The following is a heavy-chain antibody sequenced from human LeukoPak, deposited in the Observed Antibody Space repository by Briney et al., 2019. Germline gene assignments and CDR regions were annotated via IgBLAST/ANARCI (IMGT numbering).Heavy chain of an antibody. Sequence: PGGSLRLSCAASGFTFSSYGMRWVRQAPGKGLEWVAVIWYDGSNKYYADSVKGRFTISRDNSKNTLYLQMNSLRAEDTAVYYCGKDSGDSSGYYDHWGQGTLVTVSS. CDR2: IWYDGSNK. CDR1: GFTFSSYG. V-gene: IGHV3-33*06. D-gene: IGHD3-22*01. J-gene: IGHJ4*02. CDR3: GKDSGDSSGYYDH.